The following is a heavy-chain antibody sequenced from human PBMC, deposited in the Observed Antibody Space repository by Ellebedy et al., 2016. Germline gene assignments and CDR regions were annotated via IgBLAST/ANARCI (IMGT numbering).Heavy chain of an antibody. J-gene: IGHJ4*02. CDR2: FDPEDGET. V-gene: IGHV1-24*01. Sequence: ASVKVSCKVSGYTLTELSMHWVRQAPGKGLEWMGGFDPEDGETIYAQKFQGRATMTRNTSISTAYMELSSLRSEDTAVYYCARGGYSYGSGDFDYWGQGTLVTVSS. D-gene: IGHD5-18*01. CDR3: ARGGYSYGSGDFDY. CDR1: GYTLTELS.